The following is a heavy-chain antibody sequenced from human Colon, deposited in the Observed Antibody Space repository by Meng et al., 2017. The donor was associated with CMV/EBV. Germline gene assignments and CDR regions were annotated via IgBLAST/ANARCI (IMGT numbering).Heavy chain of an antibody. CDR1: GFTFSSYG. J-gene: IGHJ4*02. Sequence: GGSLRLSCAASGFTFSSYGMHWVRQAPGKGLEWVAFIRYDGSNKYYADPVKGRFTISRDNSKNTLYLQMNSLRAEDTAVYYCATIAPSEYDSWSGLEPYYFHCWGQGTLVTVSS. D-gene: IGHD3-3*01. V-gene: IGHV3-30*02. CDR3: ATIAPSEYDSWSGLEPYYFHC. CDR2: IRYDGSNK.